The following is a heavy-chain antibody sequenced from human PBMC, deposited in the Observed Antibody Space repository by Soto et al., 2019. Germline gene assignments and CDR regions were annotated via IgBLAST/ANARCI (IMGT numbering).Heavy chain of an antibody. CDR2: IYYSGST. J-gene: IGHJ4*02. CDR1: GGSISSGGYY. V-gene: IGHV4-31*03. D-gene: IGHD5-12*01. Sequence: SETLSLTCTVSGGSISSGGYYWSWIRQHPGKGLEWIGYIYYSGSTYYNPALKSRVSISVETSKNQFSLKLSAVTAADTAVYYCARGDSGYDPLDYWGQGTLVTVSS. CDR3: ARGDSGYDPLDY.